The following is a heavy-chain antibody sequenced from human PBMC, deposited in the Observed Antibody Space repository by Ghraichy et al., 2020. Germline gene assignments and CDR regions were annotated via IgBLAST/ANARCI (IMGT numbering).Heavy chain of an antibody. V-gene: IGHV4-34*01. CDR3: ARGRRWITIFEVVRKDYGMDV. CDR1: GGSFSGYY. Sequence: SQTLSLTCAVYGGSFSGYYWSWIRQPPGKGLEWSGEINHSRSTKYNPSLKSRVIISVDTSKNQFSLKLSSVTAADTAVYYCARGRRWITIFEVVRKDYGMDVWGQGTTVTVSS. D-gene: IGHD3-3*01. CDR2: INHSRST. J-gene: IGHJ6*02.